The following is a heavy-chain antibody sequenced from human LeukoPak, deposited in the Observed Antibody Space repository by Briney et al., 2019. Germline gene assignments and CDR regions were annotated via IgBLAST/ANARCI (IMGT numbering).Heavy chain of an antibody. D-gene: IGHD3-16*01. V-gene: IGHV4-4*07. CDR1: GGSISNYY. CDR2: FYNSGST. Sequence: SETLSLTCSVSGGSISNYYWSWIRQPAGKGLEWIGRFYNSGSTNCNPSLRSRVTMSVDTSKNQFSLKLSFVTAADTAVYYCARVGDYALKDWGQGTLVTVSS. CDR3: ARVGDYALKD. J-gene: IGHJ4*02.